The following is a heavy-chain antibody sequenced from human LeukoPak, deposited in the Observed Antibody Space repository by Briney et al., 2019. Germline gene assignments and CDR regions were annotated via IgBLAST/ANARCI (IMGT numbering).Heavy chain of an antibody. J-gene: IGHJ5*02. CDR1: GDTFSSYA. D-gene: IGHD5-24*01. CDR3: ARASRDGYNDWFDP. CDR2: IIPIFGTA. V-gene: IGHV1-69*13. Sequence: ASVKVSCKASGDTFSSYAISWVRQAPGQGLEWMGGIIPIFGTANYAQKFQGRVTITADESTSTAYMELSSLRSEDTAVYYCARASRDGYNDWFDPWGQGTLVTVSS.